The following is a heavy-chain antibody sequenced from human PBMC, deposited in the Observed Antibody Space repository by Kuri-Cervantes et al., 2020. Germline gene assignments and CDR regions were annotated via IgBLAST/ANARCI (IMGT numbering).Heavy chain of an antibody. V-gene: IGHV3-74*01. D-gene: IGHD6-13*01. CDR3: AKGLAAAGTVLDY. Sequence: GESLKISCAASGFSFSDFYMNWIRQAPGKGLVWVSRINSDGSSTSYADSVKGRFTISRDNAKNTLYLQMNSLRAEDTAVYYCAKGLAAAGTVLDYWGQGTLVTVSS. CDR2: INSDGSST. CDR1: GFSFSDFY. J-gene: IGHJ4*02.